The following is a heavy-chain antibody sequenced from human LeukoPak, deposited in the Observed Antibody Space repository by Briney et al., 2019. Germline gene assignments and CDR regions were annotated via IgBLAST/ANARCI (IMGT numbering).Heavy chain of an antibody. CDR2: ISRSGGTT. J-gene: IGHJ6*03. V-gene: IGHV3-23*01. D-gene: IGHD2-15*01. CDR3: EKRGGTESFYYYYYMDV. CDR1: GLTFSSYD. Sequence: PGGSLRLSCAASGLTFSSYDMTWVRQTPGKELEWVALISRSGGTTYYADSVKGRFTISRDNSKNTLYLQMNSLRAEDTAEYYCEKRGGTESFYYYYYMDVWGKGTTVTVSS.